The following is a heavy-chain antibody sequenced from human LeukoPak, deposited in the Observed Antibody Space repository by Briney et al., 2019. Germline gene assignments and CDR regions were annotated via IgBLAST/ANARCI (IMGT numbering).Heavy chain of an antibody. V-gene: IGHV4-61*01. Sequence: PSETLSLTCTVSGGSISSGSYYWSWIRQPPGTGLEWIGYIYYSGSTNYNPSLKSRVTISVDTSKNQFSLKLSSVTAADTAVYYCARPNPGDQVDAFDIWGRGTMVTVSS. CDR3: ARPNPGDQVDAFDI. CDR2: IYYSGST. D-gene: IGHD3-16*01. J-gene: IGHJ3*02. CDR1: GGSISSGSYY.